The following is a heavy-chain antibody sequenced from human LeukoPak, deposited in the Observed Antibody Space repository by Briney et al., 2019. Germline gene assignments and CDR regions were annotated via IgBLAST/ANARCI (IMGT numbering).Heavy chain of an antibody. J-gene: IGHJ6*02. Sequence: GRSLRLSCAASGFTFSSYSMNWVRQAPGKGLEWVSSISSSSSYIYYADSVKGQFTISRDNAKNSLYLQMNSLRAEDTAVYYCARSGYSYGFGIYYGMDVWGQGTTVTVSS. V-gene: IGHV3-21*01. CDR3: ARSGYSYGFGIYYGMDV. CDR2: ISSSSSYI. D-gene: IGHD5-18*01. CDR1: GFTFSSYS.